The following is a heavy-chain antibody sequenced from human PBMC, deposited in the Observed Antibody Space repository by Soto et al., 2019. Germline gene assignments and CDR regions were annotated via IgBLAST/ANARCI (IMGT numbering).Heavy chain of an antibody. Sequence: GGSLRLSCAASGFSFSRHGMHWVRQAPGKGLEWVAVISYDGSNQDYADSVKGRFSISRDNSKNTVYLQMNSLRVEDSAVYYCARDRSSTYYYYGMDLWGQGTTVTVSS. V-gene: IGHV3-30-3*01. J-gene: IGHJ6*02. CDR3: ARDRSSTYYYYGMDL. CDR2: ISYDGSNQ. D-gene: IGHD6-19*01. CDR1: GFSFSRHG.